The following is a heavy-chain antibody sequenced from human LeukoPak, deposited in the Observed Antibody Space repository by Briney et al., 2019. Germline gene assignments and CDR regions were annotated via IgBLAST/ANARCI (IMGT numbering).Heavy chain of an antibody. V-gene: IGHV3-33*01. CDR2: ICYYGYYN. Sequence: GGSLRLSCAASGFTFSSDGMHWVRQAPGKGMEWVAVICYYGYYNYYADSVKGRFTIFTINSNNTLYLQMNSLRAEDTAVYYFSRYPSTIAVAGLDYWGQGTLVTVSS. D-gene: IGHD6-19*01. J-gene: IGHJ4*02. CDR1: GFTFSSDG. CDR3: SRYPSTIAVAGLDY.